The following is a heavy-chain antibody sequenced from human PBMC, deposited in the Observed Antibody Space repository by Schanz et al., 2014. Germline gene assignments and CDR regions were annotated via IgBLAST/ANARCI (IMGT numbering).Heavy chain of an antibody. D-gene: IGHD3-22*01. Sequence: EVQLLESGGGLVQPGGSLRLSCAASGFTFSIYGMSWVRQAPGKGLEWVSRMIGSGSSVFYADSVKGRFTISRDNLKNTVYLQMNSLRAGDTAVYYCAKDGRLPYYGTGSDFDYSGQGPLIDVSS. CDR3: AKDGRLPYYGTGSDFDY. CDR2: MIGSGSSV. V-gene: IGHV3-23*01. CDR1: GFTFSIYG. J-gene: IGHJ4*02.